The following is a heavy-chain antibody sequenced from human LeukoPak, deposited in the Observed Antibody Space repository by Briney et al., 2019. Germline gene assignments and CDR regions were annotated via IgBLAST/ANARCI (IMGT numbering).Heavy chain of an antibody. Sequence: AASVKVSCKASGGTFSSYAISWVRQAPGQGFEWMGRIIPIFGIANYAQKFQGRVTITADKSTSTAYMELSSLRSEDTAVYYCARALALRYFDWPGGWFDPWGQGTLVTVSS. CDR1: GGTFSSYA. CDR3: ARALALRYFDWPGGWFDP. J-gene: IGHJ5*02. CDR2: IIPIFGIA. V-gene: IGHV1-69*04. D-gene: IGHD3-9*01.